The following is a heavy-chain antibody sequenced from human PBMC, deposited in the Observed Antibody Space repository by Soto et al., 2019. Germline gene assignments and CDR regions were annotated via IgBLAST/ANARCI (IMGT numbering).Heavy chain of an antibody. CDR2: ISYDGGLQ. CDR1: GFTFTSYG. J-gene: IGHJ4*02. D-gene: IGHD5-18*01. Sequence: QAHLVESGGGGVQTGRSLRLSCAASGFTFTSYGMHWVRQAPGTRLEWVAVISYDGGLQHYADSVKGRFTISRDKSKNMVLLQMNSLRAEDTAVYYCVSDRGYGHASVPYSWGQGTLVSVSS. CDR3: VSDRGYGHASVPYS. V-gene: IGHV3-30*03.